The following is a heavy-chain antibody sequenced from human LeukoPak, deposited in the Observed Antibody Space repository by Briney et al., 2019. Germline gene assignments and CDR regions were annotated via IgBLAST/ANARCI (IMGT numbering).Heavy chain of an antibody. J-gene: IGHJ6*03. CDR1: GGSISSYY. D-gene: IGHD6-19*01. Sequence: SETLSLTCTVSGGSISSYYWSWTRQPAGKGLEWIGRIYTSGSTNYNPSLKSRVTMSVDTSKNQFSLKLSSVTAADTAVYYCARDRGQLLGNYYYYYYMDVWGKGTTVTVSS. CDR2: IYTSGST. CDR3: ARDRGQLLGNYYYYYYMDV. V-gene: IGHV4-4*07.